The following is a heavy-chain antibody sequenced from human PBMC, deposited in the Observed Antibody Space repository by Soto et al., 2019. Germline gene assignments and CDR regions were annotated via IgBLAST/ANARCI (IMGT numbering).Heavy chain of an antibody. J-gene: IGHJ6*02. V-gene: IGHV1-69*02. CDR2: VVPFLRVT. CDR3: TRESPPNYYYGMDG. D-gene: IGHD3-10*01. Sequence: QVPMVQSGAEVKKPGSSVNISCKASGGTFYRHTITWVRQAPGQGLEWMGRVVPFLRVTTYAQKFRDRLTIVADKAXDTAYMELGSLTSEDSAIYYCTRESPPNYYYGMDGWGQGTTVTVS. CDR1: GGTFYRHT.